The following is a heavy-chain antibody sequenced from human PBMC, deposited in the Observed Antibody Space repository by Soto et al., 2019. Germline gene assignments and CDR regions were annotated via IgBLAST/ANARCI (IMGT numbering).Heavy chain of an antibody. CDR2: IIPIFGTA. J-gene: IGHJ5*02. V-gene: IGHV1-69*13. D-gene: IGHD5-12*01. CDR3: AKDGGRDGYFGNWFDP. CDR1: GYTFISYA. Sequence: SVKVSCKASGYTFISYAMHWVRQAPGQGLEWLGRIIPIFGTANYAQKFQGRVTITADESTTTAYMELSSLRSDDTAVYYCAKDGGRDGYFGNWFDPWGQGTLVTVSS.